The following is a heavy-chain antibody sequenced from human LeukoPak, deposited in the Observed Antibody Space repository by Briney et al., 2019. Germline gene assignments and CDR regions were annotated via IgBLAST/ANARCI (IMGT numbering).Heavy chain of an antibody. J-gene: IGHJ4*02. CDR1: GFTFSSYW. CDR2: VNSDGSFK. Sequence: GGSLRLSCAASGFTFSSYWMRWVRQAPGKGLVWVSRVNSDGSFKTYADSVKGRFTISRDNAKNTLYLQMNSLGAEDTAVYYCARGERSSWVDYWGQGTLVTVSS. D-gene: IGHD6-13*01. V-gene: IGHV3-74*01. CDR3: ARGERSSWVDY.